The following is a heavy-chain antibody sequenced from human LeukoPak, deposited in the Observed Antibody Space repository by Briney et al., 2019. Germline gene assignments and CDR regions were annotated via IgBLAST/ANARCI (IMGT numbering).Heavy chain of an antibody. CDR2: INQDGSEK. J-gene: IGHJ4*02. CDR1: GFTFSSYW. D-gene: IGHD3-10*01. CDR3: ARDSTYYYDSGSSGPHYFDN. Sequence: PGGSLRLSCAASGFTFSSYWMSWVRQAPGKGLEWVANINQDGSEKYYVDSVKGRFTISRDNSKNTLYLQLNSLRAEDTAVYYCARDSTYYYDSGSSGPHYFDNWGQGTLVTASS. V-gene: IGHV3-7*01.